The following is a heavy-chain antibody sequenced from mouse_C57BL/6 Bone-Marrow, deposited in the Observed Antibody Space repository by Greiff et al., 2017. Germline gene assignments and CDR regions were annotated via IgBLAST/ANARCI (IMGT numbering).Heavy chain of an antibody. Sequence: VQLQQPGAELVRPGASVKLSCTASGFNFTDYYMHWVKQRPEQGLEWIGRIDPEDGDTEYAPKFKGKATMTADTSSNTAYLQLSSLTSEDTADYYCTIPTVGGYAYGGQGTRVTVTA. CDR1: GFNFTDYY. J-gene: IGHJ3*01. CDR3: TIPTVGGYAY. D-gene: IGHD1-1*01. CDR2: IDPEDGDT. V-gene: IGHV14-1*01.